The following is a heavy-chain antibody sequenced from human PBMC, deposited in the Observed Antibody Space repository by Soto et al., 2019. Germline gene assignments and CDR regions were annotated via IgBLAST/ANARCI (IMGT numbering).Heavy chain of an antibody. CDR1: GFTVSSNY. CDR3: ARDMLVHYYGMDV. CDR2: IYSGGST. J-gene: IGHJ6*02. Sequence: EVQLVESGGGLIQPGGSLRLSCAASGFTVSSNYMSWVRQAPGKGLEWVSVIYSGGSTYYADSVKGRFTISRDNSKNTRYRQMNSLRAEDTAVYYCARDMLVHYYGMDVWGQGTTVTVSS. V-gene: IGHV3-53*01. D-gene: IGHD2-8*01.